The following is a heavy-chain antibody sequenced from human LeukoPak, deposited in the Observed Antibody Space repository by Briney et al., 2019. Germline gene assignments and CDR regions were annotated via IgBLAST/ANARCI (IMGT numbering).Heavy chain of an antibody. Sequence: GGSLRLSCATSGFTFSTYTMNWVRQAPGKGLEWVSSISGSSSYIYYADSVKGRFTISRDNAKNSLYLQMNSLRAEDTAVYYCARDILAEYGMDVWGQGTTVTVSS. CDR3: ARDILAEYGMDV. CDR1: GFTFSTYT. V-gene: IGHV3-21*01. CDR2: ISGSSSYI. J-gene: IGHJ6*02. D-gene: IGHD3-9*01.